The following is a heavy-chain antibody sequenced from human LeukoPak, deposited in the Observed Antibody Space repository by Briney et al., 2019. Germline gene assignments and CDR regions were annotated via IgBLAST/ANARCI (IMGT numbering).Heavy chain of an antibody. V-gene: IGHV1-2*04. CDR3: ARDQNAVAGSYYYYGMDV. D-gene: IGHD6-19*01. Sequence: ASVKVSCKASGYTFTGYYMHWVRQAPGQGLEWMGWINPNSGGTNYAQKFQGWVTMTRDTSISTAYMELSRPRSDDTAVYYCARDQNAVAGSYYYYGMDVWGQGTTVTVSS. CDR1: GYTFTGYY. J-gene: IGHJ6*02. CDR2: INPNSGGT.